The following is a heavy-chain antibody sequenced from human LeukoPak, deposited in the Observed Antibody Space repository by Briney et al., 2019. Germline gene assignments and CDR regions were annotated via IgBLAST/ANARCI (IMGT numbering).Heavy chain of an antibody. D-gene: IGHD3-16*02. CDR3: ARPAHDYVWGSYRFEWYFDY. CDR2: IIPIFGTA. J-gene: IGHJ4*02. V-gene: IGHV1-69*13. CDR1: GGTFSSYA. Sequence: SVKVSCKASGGTFSSYAISWVRQAPGQGLEWMGGIIPIFGTANYAQKFQGRVTITADESTSTAYMELSSLRSEDTAVYYCARPAHDYVWGSYRFEWYFDYWGQGTLVTVSS.